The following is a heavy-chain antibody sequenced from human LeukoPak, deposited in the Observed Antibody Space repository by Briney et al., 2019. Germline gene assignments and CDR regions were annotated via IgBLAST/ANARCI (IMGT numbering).Heavy chain of an antibody. CDR1: GGSISSYY. CDR3: ARRDSSGWYYFDY. J-gene: IGHJ4*02. V-gene: IGHV4-59*08. Sequence: SETLSLTCTVSGGSISSYYWGWIRQPPGKGLEWIGYIYYSGSTNYNPSLKSRVTISVDTSKNQFSLKLSSVTAADTAVYYCARRDSSGWYYFDYWGQGTLVTVSS. CDR2: IYYSGST. D-gene: IGHD6-19*01.